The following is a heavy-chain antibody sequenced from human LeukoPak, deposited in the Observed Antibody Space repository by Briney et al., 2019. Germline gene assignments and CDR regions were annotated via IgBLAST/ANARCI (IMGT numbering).Heavy chain of an antibody. CDR2: INPNSGGT. V-gene: IGHV1-2*02. D-gene: IGHD3-22*01. CDR1: GYTFTGYY. J-gene: IGHJ5*02. CDR3: ARVSYDSSSSWFDP. Sequence: ASVKVSCKASGYTFTGYYMHWVRQAPGQGLEWMGWINPNSGGTNYAQKFQGRVTMTRDTSISTAYMELSRLRSDDTAVYYCARVSYDSSSSWFDPWGQGTLVTVSS.